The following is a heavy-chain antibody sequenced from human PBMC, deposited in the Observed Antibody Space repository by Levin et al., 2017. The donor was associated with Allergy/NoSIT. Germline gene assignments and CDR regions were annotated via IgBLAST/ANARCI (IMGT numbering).Heavy chain of an antibody. D-gene: IGHD1-26*01. J-gene: IGHJ4*02. CDR2: IKEDGSEK. V-gene: IGHV3-7*04. Sequence: GESLKISCAASGFTFSNYWMTWVRQAPGNGLEWVANIKEDGSEKYYVDSVRGRFTISRDNAKNSLYLQMNSLRAEDTAVYYCAKDWETARSGNFWGNWGQGTLVTVSS. CDR3: AKDWETARSGNFWGN. CDR1: GFTFSNYW.